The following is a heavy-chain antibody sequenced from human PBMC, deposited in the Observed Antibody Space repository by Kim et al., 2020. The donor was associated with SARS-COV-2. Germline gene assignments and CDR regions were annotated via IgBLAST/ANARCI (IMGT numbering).Heavy chain of an antibody. Sequence: SETLSLTCTVSGGSISSYYWSWIRQPAGKGLEWIGRIYTSGSTNYNPSLKSRVTMSVDTSKNQFSLKLSSVTAADTAVYYCARESMLRGGLGYYFDYWGQGTLVTVSS. CDR1: GGSISSYY. CDR2: IYTSGST. J-gene: IGHJ4*02. V-gene: IGHV4-4*07. CDR3: ARESMLRGGLGYYFDY. D-gene: IGHD2-8*01.